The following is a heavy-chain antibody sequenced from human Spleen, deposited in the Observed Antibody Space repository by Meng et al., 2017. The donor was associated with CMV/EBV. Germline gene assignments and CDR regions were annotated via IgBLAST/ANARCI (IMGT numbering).Heavy chain of an antibody. CDR3: ARADDFWSGYLDY. CDR2: IKQDGSEE. Sequence: GGSLRLSCAASGFTVSSNYMSWVRQAPGKGLEWVANIKQDGSEEYYVDSVKGRLTISRDNAKNSLYLQMNSLRAEDTAVYYCARADDFWSGYLDYWGQGTLVTVSS. D-gene: IGHD3-3*01. V-gene: IGHV3-7*01. J-gene: IGHJ4*02. CDR1: GFTVSSNY.